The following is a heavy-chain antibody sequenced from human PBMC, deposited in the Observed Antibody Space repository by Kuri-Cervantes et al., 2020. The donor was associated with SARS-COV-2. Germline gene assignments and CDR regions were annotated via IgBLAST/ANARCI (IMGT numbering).Heavy chain of an antibody. V-gene: IGHV3-13*04. CDR2: IGTAGDT. CDR1: GFTFSSYD. CDR3: ARGRPSIWASFQH. J-gene: IGHJ1*01. D-gene: IGHD3-16*01. Sequence: GGSLRLSCAASGFTFSSYDMHWVRQATGKGLEWVSAIGTAGDTYYPGSVKGRFTISRDNARNSLFLQMNRLRDEDTAVYYCARGRPSIWASFQHWGQGTLVTVSS.